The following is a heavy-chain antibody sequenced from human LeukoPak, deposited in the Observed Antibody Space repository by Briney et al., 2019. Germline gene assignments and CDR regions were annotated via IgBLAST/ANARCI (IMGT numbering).Heavy chain of an antibody. D-gene: IGHD2/OR15-2a*01. Sequence: AGSLRLSSAASGFPFARFAMTWVRQAPGKGLEWVSALSGTGDRTYYANSVKGRFTVSRDNSEKMVFLQMNSLRVEDKATYYCTKNIEIYGTYGIEVWGHGTTVTVSS. V-gene: IGHV3-23*01. J-gene: IGHJ6*02. CDR3: TKNIEIYGTYGIEV. CDR1: GFPFARFA. CDR2: LSGTGDRT.